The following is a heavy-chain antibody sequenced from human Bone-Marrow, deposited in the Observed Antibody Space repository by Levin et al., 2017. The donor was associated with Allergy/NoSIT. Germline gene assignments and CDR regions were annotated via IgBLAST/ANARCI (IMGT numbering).Heavy chain of an antibody. CDR1: GGTFSSYA. V-gene: IGHV1-69*13. J-gene: IGHJ6*02. Sequence: SVKVSCKASGGTFSSYAISWVRQAPGQGLEWMGGIIPIFGTANYAQKFQGRVTITADESTSTAYMELSSLRSEDTAVYYCGVGGIVAHYYYYGMDVWGQGTTVTVSS. D-gene: IGHD4-23*01. CDR3: GVGGIVAHYYYYGMDV. CDR2: IIPIFGTA.